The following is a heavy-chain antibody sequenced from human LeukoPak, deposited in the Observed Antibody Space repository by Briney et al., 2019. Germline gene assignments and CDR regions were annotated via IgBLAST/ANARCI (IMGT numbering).Heavy chain of an antibody. Sequence: MASETLSLTCTVSGGSISNYYWSWIPPPPGKGLEWIGYVYYSGSTNYNPSLKSRVTISVDASRNQFSLKVRSVTAADTAVYYWARQLGWARDLDYWGQGTLVTVSS. CDR3: ARQLGWARDLDY. CDR1: GGSISNYY. V-gene: IGHV4-59*08. CDR2: VYYSGST. J-gene: IGHJ4*02. D-gene: IGHD1-26*01.